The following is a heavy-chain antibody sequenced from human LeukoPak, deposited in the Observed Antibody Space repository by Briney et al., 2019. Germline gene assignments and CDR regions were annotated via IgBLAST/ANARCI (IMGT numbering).Heavy chain of an antibody. CDR3: ARDRAYCGGDCYSVRYYYYGMDV. CDR1: GGSISSGGYY. D-gene: IGHD2-21*02. CDR2: IYYSGST. Sequence: SETLSLTCTVSGGSISSGGYYWSWIRQHPGKGLEWIGYIYYSGSTYYNPSLKSRVTISVDTSKNQFSLKLSSVTAANTAVYYCARDRAYCGGDCYSVRYYYYGMDVWGQGTTVTVSS. V-gene: IGHV4-31*03. J-gene: IGHJ6*02.